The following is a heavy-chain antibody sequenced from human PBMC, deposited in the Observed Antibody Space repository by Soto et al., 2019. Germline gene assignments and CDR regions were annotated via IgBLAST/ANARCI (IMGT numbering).Heavy chain of an antibody. CDR1: GDASRTSTSS. J-gene: IGHJ5*02. V-gene: IGHV4-30-2*01. D-gene: IGHD6-19*01. CDR2: IYHSGVT. CDR3: AGMPYTSGIRFDP. Sequence: SETPASTCLLSGDASRTSTSSWSCIRHPPWKALEWVVFIYHSGVTSYNTSLKSRVSISLDMSNSQCTLNLRSVTAAETAVYYCAGMPYTSGIRFDPWGPGTLVTVTS.